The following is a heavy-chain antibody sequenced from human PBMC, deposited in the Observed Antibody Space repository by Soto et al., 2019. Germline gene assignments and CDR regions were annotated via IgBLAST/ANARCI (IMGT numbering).Heavy chain of an antibody. CDR2: IYTSGTT. J-gene: IGHJ6*02. CDR3: AREGSGGFGMDV. Sequence: QVQLQQSGPGLVKPSETLSLTCTVSGGSIRSYYWSWIRQPAGKALEWIGRIYTSGTTNYNPSLKSRVTILLDTSKNPFTLGLSSVTDADTAVYSCAREGSGGFGMDVWGQGTTGTVSS. V-gene: IGHV4-4*07. D-gene: IGHD3-10*01. CDR1: GGSIRSYY.